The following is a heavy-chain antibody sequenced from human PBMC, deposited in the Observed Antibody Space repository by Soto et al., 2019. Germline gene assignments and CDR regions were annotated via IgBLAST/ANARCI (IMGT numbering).Heavy chain of an antibody. J-gene: IGHJ3*02. CDR2: IYYSGST. CDR1: GGSISSYY. CDR3: ARTLLTFLGVIVAHEAFDI. V-gene: IGHV4-59*01. D-gene: IGHD3-16*02. Sequence: SETLSLSCTVSGGSISSYYWRWIRQPPGKGLEWIGYIYYSGSTNYNPSLKSQVTISVDTSKNQFSLKLSSVTAADTAVYYCARTLLTFLGVIVAHEAFDIWGQGTMGTLS.